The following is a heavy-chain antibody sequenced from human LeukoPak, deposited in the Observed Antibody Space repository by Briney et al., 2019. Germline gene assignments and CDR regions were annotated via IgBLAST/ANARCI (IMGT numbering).Heavy chain of an antibody. CDR1: GFTFSSYE. Sequence: GGSLRLSCAASGFTFSSYEMNWVRQAPGKGLEWVSYISSSGSTIYYADSVKGRFTISRDNAKNSLYLQMNSLRGEDTAVYYCARDLDSRFDYWGQGTLVTVSS. D-gene: IGHD6-13*01. CDR3: ARDLDSRFDY. J-gene: IGHJ4*02. V-gene: IGHV3-48*03. CDR2: ISSSGSTI.